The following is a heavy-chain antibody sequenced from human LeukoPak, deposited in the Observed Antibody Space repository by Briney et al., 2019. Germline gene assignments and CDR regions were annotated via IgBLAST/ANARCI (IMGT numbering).Heavy chain of an antibody. J-gene: IGHJ3*02. Sequence: SETLSLTCTVSGGSISSYYWSWLRQPPGKGLEWIGYIYYSGSTNYNPSLKSRVAISVDTSKNQFSLKLSSVTAADTAVYYCATTKAAARGAFDIWGQGTMVTVSS. CDR3: ATTKAAARGAFDI. CDR1: GGSISSYY. V-gene: IGHV4-59*01. D-gene: IGHD6-6*01. CDR2: IYYSGST.